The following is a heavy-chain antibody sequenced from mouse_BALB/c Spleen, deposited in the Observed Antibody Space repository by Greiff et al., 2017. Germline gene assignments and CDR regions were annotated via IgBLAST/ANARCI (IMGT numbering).Heavy chain of an antibody. V-gene: IGHV5-9-4*01. CDR3: ARDGYGNYSWYFDV. D-gene: IGHD2-10*02. Sequence: EVHLVESGGGLVKPGGSLKLSCAASGFTFSSYAMSWVRQSPEKRLEWVAEISSGGSYTYYPDTVTGRFTISRDNAKNTLYLEMSSLRSEDTAMYYCARDGYGNYSWYFDVWGAGTTVTVSS. CDR1: GFTFSSYA. CDR2: ISSGGSYT. J-gene: IGHJ1*01.